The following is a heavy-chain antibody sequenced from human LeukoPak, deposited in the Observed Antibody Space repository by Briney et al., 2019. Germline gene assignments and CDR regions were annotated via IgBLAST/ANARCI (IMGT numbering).Heavy chain of an antibody. Sequence: PGRSLRLSCAASGFTFSSYAMHWVRQAPGKGLEWVAVISYDGSNKYYADSVKGRFTISRDNSKNTLYLQMNSLRAEDTAVYYCARVSTIVYYYYYGMDVWGQGTTVTVSS. CDR1: GFTFSSYA. J-gene: IGHJ6*02. V-gene: IGHV3-30-3*01. CDR3: ARVSTIVYYYYYGMDV. D-gene: IGHD2/OR15-2a*01. CDR2: ISYDGSNK.